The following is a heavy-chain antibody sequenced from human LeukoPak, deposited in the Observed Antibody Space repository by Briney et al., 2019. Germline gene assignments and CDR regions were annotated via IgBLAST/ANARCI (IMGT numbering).Heavy chain of an antibody. CDR2: GVYPEST. CDR1: GASVISGPHY. D-gene: IGHD7-27*01. V-gene: IGHV4-61*01. J-gene: IGHJ4*02. CDR3: ARDNWGSLDY. Sequence: SETLSLTCSVSGASVISGPHYWSWIRQPPGKGLDWIGYGVYPESTNYNPSLKSRVTISVDTSKRQFSLQLRSVTAADTAIYYCARDNWGSLDYWGQGILVTVSS.